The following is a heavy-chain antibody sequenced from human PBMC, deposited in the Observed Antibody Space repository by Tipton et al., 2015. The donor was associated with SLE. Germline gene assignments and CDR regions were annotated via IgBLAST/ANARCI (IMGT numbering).Heavy chain of an antibody. J-gene: IGHJ4*02. CDR2: THTSGST. Sequence: TLSLTCKVSGGSISNYYWSWIRLTSGERLEWIGYTHTSGSTYYNPSLKSRVTISVDTSKNQFSLKVSSVTAADTAVYSCARQVAGVARDYFDYWGQGTLVTVSS. CDR3: ARQVAGVARDYFDY. CDR1: GGSISNYY. V-gene: IGHV4-59*08. D-gene: IGHD2-15*01.